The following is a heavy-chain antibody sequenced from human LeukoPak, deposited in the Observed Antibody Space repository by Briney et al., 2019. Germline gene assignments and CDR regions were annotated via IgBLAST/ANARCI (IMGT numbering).Heavy chain of an antibody. V-gene: IGHV3-30*03. CDR1: GFTFTSYV. J-gene: IGHJ5*02. Sequence: PGRSLRLSCAASGFTFTSYVMHWVRQAPGKGLQWVALISYDGSNKYYADSVKGRFTISRDNSKNTLYLQMNSLRAEDTAVYYCARPRGAAAGTFGFDPWAREPWSPSSQ. D-gene: IGHD6-13*01. CDR3: ARPRGAAAGTFGFDP. CDR2: ISYDGSNK.